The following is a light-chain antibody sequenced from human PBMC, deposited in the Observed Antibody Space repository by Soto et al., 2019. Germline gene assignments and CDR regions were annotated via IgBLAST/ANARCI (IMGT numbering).Light chain of an antibody. V-gene: IGKV3-20*01. CDR1: QSVSSSY. Sequence: EISLTQSPVTLSFSPGERATLACGASQSVSSSYLAWYQQKPGQAPRLLIYGASSRATGIPDRFSGSGSGTDFTLTISRLEPEDFAVYYCQQYGSSLITFGQGTRLEIK. CDR2: GAS. CDR3: QQYGSSLIT. J-gene: IGKJ5*01.